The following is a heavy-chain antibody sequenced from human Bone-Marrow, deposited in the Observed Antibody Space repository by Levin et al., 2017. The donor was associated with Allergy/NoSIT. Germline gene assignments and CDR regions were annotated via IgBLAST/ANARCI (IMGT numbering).Heavy chain of an antibody. CDR3: ARQEQIVLGRHIRDGMDL. V-gene: IGHV5-51*01. CDR2: IYPDDSDT. J-gene: IGHJ6*02. CDR1: GYKFPNYW. Sequence: KSGGSLRLSCKGSGYKFPNYWIAWVRQTPGKGLEWMGTIYPDDSDTRYSPYFQGQVTMSADRSLSTAYLQWSSLKASDSAIYYCARQEQIVLGRHIRDGMDLWGQGTTVTVSS. D-gene: IGHD6-6*01.